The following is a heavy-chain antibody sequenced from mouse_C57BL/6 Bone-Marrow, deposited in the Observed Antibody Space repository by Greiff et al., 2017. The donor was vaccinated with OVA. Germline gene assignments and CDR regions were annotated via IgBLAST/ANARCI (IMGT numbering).Heavy chain of an antibody. CDR3: ARRYYYGSHYFDY. J-gene: IGHJ2*01. Sequence: QVQLQQSGAELARPGASVKLSCKASGYTFTSYGISWVKQRTGQGLEWIGEIYPRSGNTYYNEKFKGKATLTADKSSSTAYMELRSLTSEDSAVYFCARRYYYGSHYFDYWGQGTTLTGSS. D-gene: IGHD1-1*01. CDR2: IYPRSGNT. CDR1: GYTFTSYG. V-gene: IGHV1-81*01.